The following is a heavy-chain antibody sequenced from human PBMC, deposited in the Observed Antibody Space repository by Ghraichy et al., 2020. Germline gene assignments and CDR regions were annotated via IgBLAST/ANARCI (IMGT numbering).Heavy chain of an antibody. CDR1: GFTFSSYA. J-gene: IGHJ4*02. D-gene: IGHD3-22*01. V-gene: IGHV3-23*01. CDR3: AGRYDSSGYYYVMGY. CDR2: ISGSGGST. Sequence: GESLNISCAASGFTFSSYAMSWVRQAPGKGLEWVSAISGSGGSTYYADSVKGRFTISRDNSKNTLYLQMNSLRAEDTAVYYCAGRYDSSGYYYVMGYWGQGTLVTVSS.